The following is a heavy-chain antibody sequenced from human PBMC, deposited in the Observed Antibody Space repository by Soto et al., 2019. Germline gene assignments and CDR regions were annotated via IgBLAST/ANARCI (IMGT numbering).Heavy chain of an antibody. Sequence: QVHLVQAGTEVKEPGASVKVSCKASASTFTGYTINWVRQAPGQGLEWMGWISTVNVNTKYAGNFEGRVTMTTNTSTTTAYMELTSLTFADTAVYFCARGTVTSGRWFGPWGQGTLVSVSS. CDR2: ISTVNVNT. CDR3: ARGTVTSGRWFGP. D-gene: IGHD4-17*01. CDR1: ASTFTGYT. V-gene: IGHV1-18*04. J-gene: IGHJ5*02.